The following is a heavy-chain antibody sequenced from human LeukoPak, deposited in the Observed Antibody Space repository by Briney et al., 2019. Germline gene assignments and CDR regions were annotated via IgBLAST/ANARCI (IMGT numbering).Heavy chain of an antibody. Sequence: PGGSLRLSCAASGFKFSDDYMSWIRQPPGKGLEWIAYISRSSSNIWSAASVRGRFSISRDNAKNSLFLQMDSLRVEDTAVYYCVRDVGGDYVPQRFETWGHGTLVIAPS. CDR3: VRDVGGDYVPQRFET. J-gene: IGHJ5*01. CDR2: ISRSSSNI. D-gene: IGHD3-10*02. V-gene: IGHV3-11*01. CDR1: GFKFSDDY.